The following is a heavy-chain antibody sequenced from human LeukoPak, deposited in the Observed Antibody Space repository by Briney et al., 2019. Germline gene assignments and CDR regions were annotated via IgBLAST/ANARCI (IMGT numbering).Heavy chain of an antibody. CDR1: GFTFSDYY. CDR2: ISSSSSYT. CDR3: ARVGETGGWFDP. J-gene: IGHJ5*02. D-gene: IGHD2-15*01. V-gene: IGHV3-11*05. Sequence: GGSLRLSCAASGFTFSDYYMSWIRQAPGKGLEWVSYISSSSSYTNYADSVKGRFTISRDNAKNSLYLQMNSLRAEDTAVYYCARVGETGGWFDPWGQGTLVNVSS.